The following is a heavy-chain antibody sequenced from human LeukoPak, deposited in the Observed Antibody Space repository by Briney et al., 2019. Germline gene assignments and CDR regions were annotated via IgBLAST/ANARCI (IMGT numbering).Heavy chain of an antibody. V-gene: IGHV3-23*01. J-gene: IGHJ4*02. CDR2: I. D-gene: IGHD6-13*01. Sequence: GGSLRLSCAASGFTFSTYGMSWVRQALGKGLEWVSAIKGRFTISRDNSKNTLYVQMNSLRVEDTAVYYCAKDSSFQPYYFDYWGQGTLVTVSS. CDR1: GFTFSTYG. CDR3: AKDSSFQPYYFDY.